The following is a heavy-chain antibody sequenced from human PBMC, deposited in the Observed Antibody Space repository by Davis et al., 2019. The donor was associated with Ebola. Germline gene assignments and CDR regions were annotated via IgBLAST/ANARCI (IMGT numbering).Heavy chain of an antibody. CDR3: TTTYGDYGNDY. CDR2: IRSKANSYAT. J-gene: IGHJ4*02. Sequence: GGSLRLSCAASGFTFSGSAMHWVRRASGKGLEWVGRIRSKANSYATAYAASVKGRFTISRDDSKNTAYLQMNSLKTEDTAVYYCTTTYGDYGNDYWGQGTLVTVSS. V-gene: IGHV3-73*01. D-gene: IGHD4-17*01. CDR1: GFTFSGSA.